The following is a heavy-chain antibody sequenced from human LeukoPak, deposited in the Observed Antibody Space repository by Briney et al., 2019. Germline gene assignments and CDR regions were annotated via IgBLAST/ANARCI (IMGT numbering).Heavy chain of an antibody. D-gene: IGHD3-10*01. CDR1: GFTFSSYA. Sequence: GGSLRLSCAASGFTFSSYAMSWVRQAPGKGLEWVSAISGSGGSTYYADSVKGRFTISRDNSKNTLYLQMNSLRAEDTAVYYCPHFLLLWFGDFRTDVFDFGGKGTRVPV. V-gene: IGHV3-23*01. CDR2: ISGSGGST. J-gene: IGHJ3*01. CDR3: PHFLLLWFGDFRTDVFDF.